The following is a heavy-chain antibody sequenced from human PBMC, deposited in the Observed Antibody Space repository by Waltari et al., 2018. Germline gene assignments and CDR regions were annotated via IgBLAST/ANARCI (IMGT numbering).Heavy chain of an antibody. CDR1: GGSISSSSYY. CDR2: IYYSGST. Sequence: QLQLQESGPGLVKPSETLSLTCTVSGGSISSSSYYWGWIRQPPGKGLGWIGSIYYSGSTYYNPSLKSRVTISVDTSKNQFSLKLSSVTAADTAVYYCARDRVTILPSGESGYDYWGQGTLVTVSS. CDR3: ARDRVTILPSGESGYDY. V-gene: IGHV4-39*07. J-gene: IGHJ4*02. D-gene: IGHD3-3*01.